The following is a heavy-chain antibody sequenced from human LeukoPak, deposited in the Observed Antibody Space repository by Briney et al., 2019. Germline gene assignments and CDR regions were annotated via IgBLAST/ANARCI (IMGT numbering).Heavy chain of an antibody. CDR2: ISGSGGAS. J-gene: IGHJ4*02. Sequence: GGSLRLSCEASGFTFSDYYMSWVRQAPGKGLEWVSGISGSGGASYYADSVKGRFTISRDDSHNTLYLQMNSLRAEDTAVYFCARGGVDYYGSGTYYLMYYFDYWGQGALVTVSS. CDR3: ARGGVDYYGSGTYYLMYYFDY. CDR1: GFTFSDYY. D-gene: IGHD3-10*01. V-gene: IGHV3-23*01.